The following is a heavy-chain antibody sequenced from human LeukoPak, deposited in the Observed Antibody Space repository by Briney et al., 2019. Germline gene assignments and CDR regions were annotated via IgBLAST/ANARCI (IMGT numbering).Heavy chain of an antibody. CDR3: ARWGTMVRGVHRAHFDY. CDR2: IYYSGST. D-gene: IGHD3-10*01. V-gene: IGHV4-30-4*01. CDR1: GGSISSGDYY. Sequence: PSQTLSLTCTVSGGSISSGDYYWSWIRQPPGKGLEWIGYIYYSGSTYYNPSLKSRVTISVDTSNNQFSLKLSSVTAADTAVYYCARWGTMVRGVHRAHFDYWGQGTLVTVSS. J-gene: IGHJ4*02.